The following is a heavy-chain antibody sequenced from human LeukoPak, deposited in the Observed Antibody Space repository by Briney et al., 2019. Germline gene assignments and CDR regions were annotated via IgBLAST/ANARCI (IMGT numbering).Heavy chain of an antibody. CDR3: ARGRDYYDSSGYYWSDY. CDR1: GGTFSIYA. V-gene: IGHV1-69*06. D-gene: IGHD3-22*01. Sequence: SVKVSFKASGGTFSIYAISWVRQAPGQGLEWMGRIIPIFGTANYAQKFQGRVTITADKSTSTAYMELSSLRSEDTAVYYCARGRDYYDSSGYYWSDYWGQGTLVTVSS. J-gene: IGHJ4*02. CDR2: IIPIFGTA.